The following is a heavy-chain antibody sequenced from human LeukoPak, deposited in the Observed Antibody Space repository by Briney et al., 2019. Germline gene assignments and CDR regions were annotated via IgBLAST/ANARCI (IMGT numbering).Heavy chain of an antibody. D-gene: IGHD2-15*01. J-gene: IGHJ4*02. CDR3: ARVSKRGYCSGGSCANFDY. V-gene: IGHV1-46*01. Sequence: ASVKVSCKASGYTFTSYYMHWVRQAPGQGLEWMGIINPSGGSTNYAQKLQGRVTMTTDTSTSTAYMELRSLRSDDTAVYYCARVSKRGYCSGGSCANFDYWGQGTLVTVSS. CDR2: INPSGGST. CDR1: GYTFTSYY.